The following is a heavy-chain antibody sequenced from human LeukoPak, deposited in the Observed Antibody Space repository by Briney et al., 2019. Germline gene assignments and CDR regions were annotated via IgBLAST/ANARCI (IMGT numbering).Heavy chain of an antibody. CDR3: ARDFRNSYGPTSYYFDY. CDR1: GFTFSSYE. Sequence: GGSLRLSCAASGFTFSSYEMNWVRQAPGKGLEWVANIKQDGSEMYSVDSVKGRFTISRDNAKNSLYLQMNSLRAEDTAVYYGARDFRNSYGPTSYYFDYWGQGTLVTVSS. J-gene: IGHJ4*02. D-gene: IGHD5-18*01. V-gene: IGHV3-7*04. CDR2: IKQDGSEM.